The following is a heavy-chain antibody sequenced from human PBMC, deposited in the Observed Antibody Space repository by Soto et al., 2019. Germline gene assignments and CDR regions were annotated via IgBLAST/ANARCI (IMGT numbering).Heavy chain of an antibody. V-gene: IGHV4-31*03. CDR2: VYSNCNS. CDR3: ARALYVYPSGSFYLAS. CDR1: DDSLSSNNYA. J-gene: IGHJ4*02. Sequence: TLSLTCTVSDDSLSSNNYAWTWIRQYTVKGLEWIGYVYSNCNSYSSPSLQSRVSMSVDTSRSQFSLRLSSVTAADTAVYFCARALYVYPSGSFYLASWGLGTLVTVSS. D-gene: IGHD3-10*01.